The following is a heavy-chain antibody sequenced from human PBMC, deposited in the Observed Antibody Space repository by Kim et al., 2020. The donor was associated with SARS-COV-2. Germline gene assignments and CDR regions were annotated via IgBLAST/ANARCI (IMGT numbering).Heavy chain of an antibody. D-gene: IGHD3-16*01. CDR2: SDT. Sequence: SDTRYSPSFQGQVTISADKSISTAYLQWSSLKASDTAMYYCARGGGAFDIWGQGTMVTVS. V-gene: IGHV5-51*01. CDR3: ARGGGAFDI. J-gene: IGHJ3*02.